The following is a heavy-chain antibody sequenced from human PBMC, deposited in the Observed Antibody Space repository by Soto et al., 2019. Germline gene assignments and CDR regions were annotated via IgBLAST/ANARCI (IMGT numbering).Heavy chain of an antibody. D-gene: IGHD3-3*01. V-gene: IGHV3-30*02. Sequence: GGSLRLSCAASGFTFSSSGMHWVRQAPGKGLEWVAVIWYDGSNKYYADSVKGRFTISRDNSKNTLYLQMNSLRAEDTAVYYCAKSLNDFWSGYYYMDVWGKGTTVTVSS. CDR2: IWYDGSNK. CDR1: GFTFSSSG. CDR3: AKSLNDFWSGYYYMDV. J-gene: IGHJ6*03.